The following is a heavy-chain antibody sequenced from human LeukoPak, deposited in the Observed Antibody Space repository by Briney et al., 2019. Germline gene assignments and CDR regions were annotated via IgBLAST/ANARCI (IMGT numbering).Heavy chain of an antibody. CDR3: VSPRGFSYGYFDY. Sequence: SETLSLTCTVSGGSISSSSAYWGWIRQPPGKGLEWIGSIYYSKNTYYNPSLKSRVTISADTSKNQFSLTLGSVSATDTAVYYCVSPRGFSYGYFDYWGQGTLVTVSP. CDR2: IYYSKNT. D-gene: IGHD5-18*01. CDR1: GGSISSSSAY. V-gene: IGHV4-39*01. J-gene: IGHJ4*02.